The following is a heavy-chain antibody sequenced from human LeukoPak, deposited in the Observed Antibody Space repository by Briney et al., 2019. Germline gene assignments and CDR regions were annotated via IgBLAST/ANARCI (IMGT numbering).Heavy chain of an antibody. D-gene: IGHD4-17*01. CDR2: ISYDGSNK. CDR1: GFTFSSYG. CDR3: AKSYGDSSLLSFDY. V-gene: IGHV3-30*18. J-gene: IGHJ4*02. Sequence: GGSLRLSCAASGFTFSSYGMHWVRQAPGKGLEWVAVISYDGSNKYYADSVKGRFTISRDNSKNTLHLQMNSLRAEDTAVYYCAKSYGDSSLLSFDYWGQGTLVTVSS.